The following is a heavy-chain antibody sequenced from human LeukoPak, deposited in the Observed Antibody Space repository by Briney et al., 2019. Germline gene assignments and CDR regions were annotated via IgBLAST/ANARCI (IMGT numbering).Heavy chain of an antibody. CDR1: GFTVSSNY. CDR2: IYSGGST. D-gene: IGHD6-6*01. Sequence: GGSLRLSCAASGFTVSSNYMSWVRQSPGKGLEWVSVIYSGGSTYYADSVKGRFTISRDNSKNTLYLQMNSLRAEDTAVYYCARVSRHYYYGMDVWGQGTTVSVSS. V-gene: IGHV3-66*01. J-gene: IGHJ6*02. CDR3: ARVSRHYYYGMDV.